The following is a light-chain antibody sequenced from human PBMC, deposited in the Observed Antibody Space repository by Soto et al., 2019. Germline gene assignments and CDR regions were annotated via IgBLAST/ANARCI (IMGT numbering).Light chain of an antibody. Sequence: EIVLTQSASTLSLSPGERATLSWGASQSVSSSYLAWYQQKPGQAPRLLIYGTSTRATGIPGRFSGSGSGTEFTLTISSLKSEDFAVYYCQQYNHWWTFGQGTKVDIK. CDR3: QQYNHWWT. J-gene: IGKJ1*01. V-gene: IGKV3-15*01. CDR1: QSVSSSY. CDR2: GTS.